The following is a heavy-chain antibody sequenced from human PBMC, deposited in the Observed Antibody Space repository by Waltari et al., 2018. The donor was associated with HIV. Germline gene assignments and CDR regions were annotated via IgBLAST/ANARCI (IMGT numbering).Heavy chain of an antibody. CDR3: AKNGATLTTSSYYYYYGMDV. CDR1: GFTFSGYD. J-gene: IGHJ6*02. V-gene: IGHV3-30*02. D-gene: IGHD4-4*01. CDR2: MRFDGSSK. Sequence: QVQLVESGGGVVQPGGSLRLSCGASGFTFSGYDMHWVRQAPGKGLEGVTYMRFDGSSKNYADSVKGRFTISRDNSKNTVYLQMNSLRPEDTAVYFCAKNGATLTTSSYYYYYGMDVWGQGTTVTVSS.